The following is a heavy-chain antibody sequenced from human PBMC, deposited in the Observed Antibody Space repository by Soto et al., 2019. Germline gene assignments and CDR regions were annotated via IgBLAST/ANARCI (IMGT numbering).Heavy chain of an antibody. CDR1: GGTFSSYA. CDR3: ASHPDEWAGSPYDAFDI. D-gene: IGHD1-26*01. V-gene: IGHV1-69*13. J-gene: IGHJ3*02. Sequence: ASVKVSCKASGGTFSSYAISWVRQAPGQGLEWMGGIIPIFGTANYAQKFQGRVTITADESTSTAYMELSSLRSEDTAVYYCASHPDEWAGSPYDAFDIWGQGTMVTVSS. CDR2: IIPIFGTA.